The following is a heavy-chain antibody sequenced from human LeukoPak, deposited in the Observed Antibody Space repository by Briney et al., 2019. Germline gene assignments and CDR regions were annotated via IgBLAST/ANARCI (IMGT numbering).Heavy chain of an antibody. CDR1: SFTFSKYW. J-gene: IGHJ4*02. CDR2: IDTNGRTT. Sequence: GGSLRLSCAASSFTFSKYWFHWVRQAPGKGLDWVSRIDTNGRTTDYADSVKGRFTISRDNAKNTLFLEMNSLRAEDTAVCYCARDLAGADDYWGQGTLVTVSS. V-gene: IGHV3-74*01. D-gene: IGHD6-13*01. CDR3: ARDLAGADDY.